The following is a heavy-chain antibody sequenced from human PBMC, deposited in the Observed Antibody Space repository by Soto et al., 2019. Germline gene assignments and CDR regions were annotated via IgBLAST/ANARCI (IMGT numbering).Heavy chain of an antibody. Sequence: PSETLSLTCTVSCGSISSGGYYWSWIRQHPGKGLEWIGYIYYSGSTYYNPSLKSRVTISVDTSKNQFSLKLSSVTAADTAVYYCARELKRNYYDSSGYPSCGCWGQGKLVTVS. CDR3: ARELKRNYYDSSGYPSCGC. J-gene: IGHJ4*02. V-gene: IGHV4-31*03. CDR1: CGSISSGGYY. D-gene: IGHD3-22*01. CDR2: IYYSGST.